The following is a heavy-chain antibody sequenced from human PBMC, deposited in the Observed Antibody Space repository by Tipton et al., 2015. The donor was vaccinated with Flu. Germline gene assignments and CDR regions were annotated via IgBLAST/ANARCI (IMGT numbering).Heavy chain of an antibody. Sequence: TLSLTCAVSGYSISTNYYWGWIRQPPGKGLEWIGSIYHSGSTYYNSSLKSRVTTSVDTSKNQFSLKLSSVTAADTAVYFCARRGSSSWFGWFFDLWGRGTLVTVSS. CDR2: IYHSGST. D-gene: IGHD6-6*01. J-gene: IGHJ2*01. CDR3: ARRGSSSWFGWFFDL. V-gene: IGHV4-38-2*01. CDR1: GYSISTNYY.